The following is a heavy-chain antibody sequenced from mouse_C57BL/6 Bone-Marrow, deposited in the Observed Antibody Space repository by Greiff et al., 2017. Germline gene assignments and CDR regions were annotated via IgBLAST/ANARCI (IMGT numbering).Heavy chain of an antibody. J-gene: IGHJ2*01. Sequence: EVKLMESGAELVRPGASVKLSCTASGFNIKDDYMHWVKQRPEQGLEWIGWIDPENGDTEYASKFQGKATITADTSSNTAYLQLSSLTSEDTAVYYCTTPSYPFDYWGQGTTLTVSS. CDR1: GFNIKDDY. CDR3: TTPSYPFDY. CDR2: IDPENGDT. V-gene: IGHV14-4*01. D-gene: IGHD2-10*01.